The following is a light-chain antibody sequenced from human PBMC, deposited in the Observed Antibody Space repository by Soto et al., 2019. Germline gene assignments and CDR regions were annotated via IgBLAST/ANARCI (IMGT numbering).Light chain of an antibody. CDR1: QSITNW. Sequence: DIQMTQSPSTLSASVGDRVTITCRASQSITNWLAWYQQKPGKAPKLLIYQASSLESGVPSRFSGSGSGTEFTLTISSLQPDDFATYYCQQYDSFSCTFGPGTKVDIK. CDR2: QAS. CDR3: QQYDSFSCT. J-gene: IGKJ3*01. V-gene: IGKV1-5*03.